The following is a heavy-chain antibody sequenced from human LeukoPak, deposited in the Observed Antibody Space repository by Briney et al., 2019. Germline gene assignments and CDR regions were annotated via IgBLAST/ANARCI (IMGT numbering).Heavy chain of an antibody. V-gene: IGHV4-4*07. D-gene: IGHD2-2*01. CDR2: IYTSGST. CDR1: GGSISSYY. J-gene: IGHJ5*02. CDR3: ARRLGYCSSTSCRSMGGWFDP. Sequence: SETLSLTCTVSGGSISSYYWSWIRQPAGKGLEWIGRIYTSGSTNYNPSLKSRVTMSVDRSKNQFSLKLSSVTAADTAVYYCARRLGYCSSTSCRSMGGWFDPWGQGTLVTVSS.